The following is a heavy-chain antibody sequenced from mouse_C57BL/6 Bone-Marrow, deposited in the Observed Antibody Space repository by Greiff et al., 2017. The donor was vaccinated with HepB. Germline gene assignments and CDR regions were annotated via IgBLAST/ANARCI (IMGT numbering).Heavy chain of an antibody. Sequence: VQLQQSGPVLVKPGASVKMSCKASGYTFTDYYMNWVKQSHGKSLEWIGVINPYNGGTSYNQKFKGKATLTVDKSSSTAYMELNSLTSEDSAVYYCARHGSGAWFAYWGQGTLVTVSA. V-gene: IGHV1-19*01. D-gene: IGHD1-1*01. J-gene: IGHJ3*01. CDR2: INPYNGGT. CDR1: GYTFTDYY. CDR3: ARHGSGAWFAY.